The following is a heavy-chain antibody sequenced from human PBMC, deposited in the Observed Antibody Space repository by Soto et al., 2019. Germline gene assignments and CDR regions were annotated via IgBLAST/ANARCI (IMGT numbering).Heavy chain of an antibody. V-gene: IGHV1-18*01. Sequence: QVQLVQSGAEVKKPGASVKVSCKASGYTYISYGLTWVRQAPGQGLEWMGWISGYNRDTNHAQKFQGRVTMTRDTSTSTAYMELRSLTPDDKAVYYCARAARAQGDCDYWGQGTLVTVSS. CDR1: GYTYISYG. D-gene: IGHD3-10*01. CDR2: ISGYNRDT. J-gene: IGHJ4*02. CDR3: ARAARAQGDCDY.